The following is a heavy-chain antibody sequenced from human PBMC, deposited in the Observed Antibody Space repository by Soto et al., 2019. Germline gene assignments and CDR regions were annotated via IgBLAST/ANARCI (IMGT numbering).Heavy chain of an antibody. Sequence: GGSLRLSCAASGFTFSDYYMSWIRQAPGKGLEWVSYISSSGSTIYYADSVKGRFTISRDNAKNSLYLQMNSLRAEDTAVYYCARDKKRENYDFWSGYYEFYYYMDVWGKGTTVTVSS. D-gene: IGHD3-3*01. V-gene: IGHV3-11*01. CDR1: GFTFSDYY. CDR3: ARDKKRENYDFWSGYYEFYYYMDV. J-gene: IGHJ6*03. CDR2: ISSSGSTI.